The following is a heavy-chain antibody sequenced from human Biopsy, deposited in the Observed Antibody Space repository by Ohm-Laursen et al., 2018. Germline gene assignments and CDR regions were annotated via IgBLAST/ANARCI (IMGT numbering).Heavy chain of an antibody. V-gene: IGHV1-69*04. J-gene: IGHJ6*02. CDR1: GDTFNTYG. CDR3: ARGGSGSGYYGMDV. D-gene: IGHD3-10*01. Sequence: ASVKVSCNASGDTFNTYGIFWVRQAPGQGLEWMGRIIPIVDIVNYAQRFQGRVTMTADKSTSTAYLDLSSLISEDTAVYYCARGGSGSGYYGMDVWGQGTTVTVSS. CDR2: IIPIVDIV.